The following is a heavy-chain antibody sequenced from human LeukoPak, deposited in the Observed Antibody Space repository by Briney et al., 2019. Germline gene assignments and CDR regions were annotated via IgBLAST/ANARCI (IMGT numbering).Heavy chain of an antibody. CDR3: ARHRGGYCSGDSCYLPGDY. D-gene: IGHD2-15*01. J-gene: IGHJ4*02. CDR2: IYPADSDS. CDR1: GYSFTSYW. V-gene: IGHV5-51*07. Sequence: GESLKISCKGSGYSFTSYWIAWVHQMPGKGLELMGFIYPADSDSRYSPSFQGQVTFSADKSISTAYLQWSSLKASDTAIYYCARHRGGYCSGDSCYLPGDYWGQGTLVTVSS.